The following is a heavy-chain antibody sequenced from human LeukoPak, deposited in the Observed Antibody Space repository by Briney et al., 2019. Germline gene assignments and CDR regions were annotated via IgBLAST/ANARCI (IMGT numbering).Heavy chain of an antibody. D-gene: IGHD6-13*01. J-gene: IGHJ5*02. CDR1: GFTFSSYW. Sequence: GGSLRLSCAASGFTFSSYWMSWVRQAPGKGLEWVANIKQDGSEKYYVDSVKGRFTISRDNAKNSLYLQMNSLRAEDTAVYYCARAAIAAAGNAWFDPWGQGTLVTVSS. V-gene: IGHV3-7*01. CDR3: ARAAIAAAGNAWFDP. CDR2: IKQDGSEK.